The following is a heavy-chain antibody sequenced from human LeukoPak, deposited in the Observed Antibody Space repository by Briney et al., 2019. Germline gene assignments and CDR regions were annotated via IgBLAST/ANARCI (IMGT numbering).Heavy chain of an antibody. CDR1: GVSISSSYSY. J-gene: IGHJ4*02. CDR2: IYYTGNT. CDR3: ARELGYNPYFDY. D-gene: IGHD5-24*01. Sequence: SSETLSLTCTVSGVSISSSYSYWGWIRQPPGMGLEWIGSIYYTGNTYYNASLKSQVSISIDTSKNQFSLKLTSVTAADTAVYYCARELGYNPYFDYWGQGTLVTVSS. V-gene: IGHV4-39*02.